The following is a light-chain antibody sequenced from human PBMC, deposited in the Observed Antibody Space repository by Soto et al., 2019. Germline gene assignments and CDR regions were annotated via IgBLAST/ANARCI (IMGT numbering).Light chain of an antibody. CDR3: AAWDDSLNVV. CDR1: SSNIGSNT. J-gene: IGLJ2*01. CDR2: SNN. Sequence: QSVLTQPPSASGTPGQRVTISCSGSSSNIGSNTVNWYQQLPGTAPKLLIYSNNQRPSGVSDRFSGSKSGTSASLAISGLQSEDEADYYCAAWDDSLNVVFGGGTKLTVL. V-gene: IGLV1-44*01.